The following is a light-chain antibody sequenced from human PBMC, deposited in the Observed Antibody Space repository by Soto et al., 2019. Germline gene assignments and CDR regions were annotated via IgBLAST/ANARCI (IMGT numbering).Light chain of an antibody. CDR3: QQYGSSPTT. Sequence: ERVLTPSPDTLSVSPGERATLSCRASQSVSSSYLAWYQQKPGQAPRFLIYGASSRATGIPDRFSGSGSGTDFTLTISRLEPEDFAVYYCQQYGSSPTTFGQGTKVDI. CDR1: QSVSSSY. J-gene: IGKJ1*01. CDR2: GAS. V-gene: IGKV3-20*01.